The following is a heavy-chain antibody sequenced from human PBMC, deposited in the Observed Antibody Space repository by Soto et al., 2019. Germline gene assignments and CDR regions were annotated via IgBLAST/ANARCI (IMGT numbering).Heavy chain of an antibody. CDR1: GGTFSSYA. D-gene: IGHD5-18*01. CDR3: ARSNVDTAMVTSGYYYYYGMDV. V-gene: IGHV1-69*13. CDR2: IIPIFGTA. J-gene: IGHJ6*02. Sequence: SVKVSCKASGGTFSSYAISWVRQAPGQGLEWMGGIIPIFGTANYAQKFQGRVTITADESTSTAYMELSSLRSEDTAVYYCARSNVDTAMVTSGYYYYYGMDVWGQGTTVTVSS.